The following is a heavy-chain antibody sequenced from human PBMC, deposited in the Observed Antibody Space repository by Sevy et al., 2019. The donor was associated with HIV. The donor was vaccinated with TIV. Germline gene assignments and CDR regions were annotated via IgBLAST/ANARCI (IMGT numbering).Heavy chain of an antibody. Sequence: GGSLRLSCAASGFTFSSYAMSWVRQAPGKGLEWVSAISGSGGSTYYADSVKGRFTISRDNSKNTLYLQMNSLRAEDTAVYYCANDGTSRGYYYYYYGMDVWGQGTTVTVSS. CDR3: ANDGTSRGYYYYYYGMDV. V-gene: IGHV3-23*01. CDR2: ISGSGGST. D-gene: IGHD2-2*01. J-gene: IGHJ6*02. CDR1: GFTFSSYA.